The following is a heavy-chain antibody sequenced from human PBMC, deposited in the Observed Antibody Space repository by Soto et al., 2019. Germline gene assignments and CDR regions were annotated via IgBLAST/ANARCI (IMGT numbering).Heavy chain of an antibody. J-gene: IGHJ4*02. V-gene: IGHV1-3*05. CDR2: INAGKGNT. D-gene: IGHD2-21*02. Sequence: QVQLVQSGAEEKKPGASVKVSCKASGYTFTSYAMHWVRQAPGQRLEWMGWINAGKGNTKYSQKFQGRFTITRDTSASTAYMELSSLRSEDTAVYYCARSIVVVTALDYWCQGTLVTVSS. CDR1: GYTFTSYA. CDR3: ARSIVVVTALDY.